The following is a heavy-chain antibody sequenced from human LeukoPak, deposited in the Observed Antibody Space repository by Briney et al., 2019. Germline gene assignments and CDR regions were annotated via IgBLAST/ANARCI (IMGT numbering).Heavy chain of an antibody. CDR2: ISAYNGNT. D-gene: IGHD3-16*02. CDR1: GYTFTSYG. V-gene: IGHV1-18*01. J-gene: IGHJ3*02. CDR3: AGGVIVNDAFDI. Sequence: ASVKVSCKASGYTFTSYGISWVRQAPGQGLEWMGWISAYNGNTNYAQKLQGRVTMTTGTSTSTAYMELRSLRSDDTAVYYCAGGVIVNDAFDICGQGTMVTVSS.